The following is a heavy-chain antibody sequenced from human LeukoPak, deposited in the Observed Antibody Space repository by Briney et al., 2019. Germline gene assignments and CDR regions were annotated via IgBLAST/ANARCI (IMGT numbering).Heavy chain of an antibody. D-gene: IGHD1-26*01. V-gene: IGHV4-59*08. CDR1: GGSISSYY. Sequence: SETLSLTCTVSGGSISSYYWSWIRQPPGKGLEWIAYISDIGSINYNPSLKSRVTISVDTSKNQFSLKLSSVTAADTAVYYCARHSGRAGATSFDYWGQGTLVTVSS. J-gene: IGHJ4*02. CDR2: ISDIGSI. CDR3: ARHSGRAGATSFDY.